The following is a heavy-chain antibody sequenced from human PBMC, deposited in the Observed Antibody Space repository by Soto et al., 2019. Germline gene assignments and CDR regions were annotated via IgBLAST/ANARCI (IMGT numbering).Heavy chain of an antibody. Sequence: SETLSLTCAVSGGATGSNSYYWGWIRQPPGKGLEWIGSIYYGGTTYYNPSLKSRVTISVDTSKNQFSLKLSSVTAADTAVYYCARSSGYDILANWGQGTLVTVSS. CDR2: IYYGGTT. J-gene: IGHJ4*02. D-gene: IGHD3-9*01. CDR3: ARSSGYDILAN. CDR1: GGATGSNSYY. V-gene: IGHV4-39*07.